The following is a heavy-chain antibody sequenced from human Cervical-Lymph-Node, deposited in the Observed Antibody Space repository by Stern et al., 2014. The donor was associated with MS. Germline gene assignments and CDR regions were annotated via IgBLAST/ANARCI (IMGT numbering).Heavy chain of an antibody. CDR3: ASSRSYARYYFDD. CDR2: IYNSGST. Sequence: QVQLQESGPRLVKPSQTLSLTCNVSGDSIDSGDYYWSWIRQHPGKGLEWIGYIYNSGSTQSNPSLKSRILMSVDRSKNQFSLKLSSVTAADTAVYYCASSRSYARYYFDDLGQGTLVTVSS. J-gene: IGHJ4*02. V-gene: IGHV4-31*03. D-gene: IGHD2-2*01. CDR1: GDSIDSGDYY.